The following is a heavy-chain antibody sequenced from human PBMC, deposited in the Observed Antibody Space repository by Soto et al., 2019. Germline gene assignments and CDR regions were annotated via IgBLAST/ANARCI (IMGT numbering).Heavy chain of an antibody. CDR1: GDSISSSNW. D-gene: IGHD4-17*01. CDR2: IYHSGAT. Sequence: QVQLQESGPGLVKPSGTLSLTCAVSGDSISSSNWWSWVRQAPGKGLEWIGEIYHSGATNYNPSLKSRATISVDPSKIHFSLKLTSVTAADTAVYFCARDLGTVTDFWGRGTLVTVAS. CDR3: ARDLGTVTDF. V-gene: IGHV4-4*02. J-gene: IGHJ4*02.